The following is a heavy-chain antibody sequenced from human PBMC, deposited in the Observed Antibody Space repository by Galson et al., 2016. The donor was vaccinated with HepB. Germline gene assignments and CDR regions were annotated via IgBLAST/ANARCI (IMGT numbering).Heavy chain of an antibody. CDR1: GYTFTRYA. Sequence: SVKVSCKASGYTFTRYATHWVRQAPGQRLEWMGWVNGGNGNTMHSQKFQDRITMTRDTSATTAYLELSSLRAEDTAVYYCARASWEFPTTFDYWGLGTLVTVSS. CDR2: VNGGNGNT. V-gene: IGHV1-3*01. CDR3: ARASWEFPTTFDY. D-gene: IGHD1-26*01. J-gene: IGHJ4*02.